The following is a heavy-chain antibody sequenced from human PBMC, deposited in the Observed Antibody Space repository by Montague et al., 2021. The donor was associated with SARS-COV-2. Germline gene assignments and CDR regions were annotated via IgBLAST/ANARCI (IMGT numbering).Heavy chain of an antibody. CDR2: ISDSGGST. Sequence: SLRLSCAASGFGFRSYAMSWVRQAPGKRLEWVSGISDSGGSTYYADSVKGRFTISRDNSKNTLYLQMSSLRVEDTAVYYCANPRGEYSGSDFVFWYWGQGTLVTVSS. CDR1: GFGFRSYA. D-gene: IGHD5-12*01. V-gene: IGHV3-23*01. CDR3: ANPRGEYSGSDFVFWY. J-gene: IGHJ4*02.